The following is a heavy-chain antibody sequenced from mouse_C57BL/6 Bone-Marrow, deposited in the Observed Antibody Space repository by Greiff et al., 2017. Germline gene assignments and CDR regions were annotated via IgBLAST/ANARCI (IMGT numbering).Heavy chain of an antibody. V-gene: IGHV5-4*01. CDR3: ARDPWFAY. Sequence: EVNLVESGGGLVKPGGSLKLSCAASGFTFSSYAMSWVRQTPEKRLEWVATISDGGSYTYYPDNVKGRFTISRDNAKNNLYLQMSHLKSEDTAMYYCARDPWFAYWGQGTLVTVSA. J-gene: IGHJ3*01. CDR2: ISDGGSYT. CDR1: GFTFSSYA.